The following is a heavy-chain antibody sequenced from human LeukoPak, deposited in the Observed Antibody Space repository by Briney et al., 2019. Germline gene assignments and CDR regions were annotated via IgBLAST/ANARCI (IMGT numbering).Heavy chain of an antibody. CDR1: GGSFSGYY. Sequence: SETLSLTCAVCGGSFSGYYWSWIRQPPGKGLEWIGEINHSGSTNYNPSLKSRVTISVDTSKNQFSLKLSSVTAADTAVYYCVGSGPYRNYFDYWGQGTLVTVSS. J-gene: IGHJ4*02. D-gene: IGHD6-19*01. CDR3: VGSGPYRNYFDY. V-gene: IGHV4-34*01. CDR2: INHSGST.